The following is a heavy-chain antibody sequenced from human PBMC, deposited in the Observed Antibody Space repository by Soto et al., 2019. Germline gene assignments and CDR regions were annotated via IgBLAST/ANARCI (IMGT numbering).Heavy chain of an antibody. V-gene: IGHV4-31*01. CDR3: ARGVPADVTGGGDYFDY. D-gene: IGHD2-2*01. Sequence: QVQLQESGPGLVKPSQTLSLTCTVSGGSMSRGGYYWNWIRQYPGKGLEWIGYIYYSGTTYKNPSLMSTLAMSVDESGNRFSLKLSSVTAADTALYDCARGVPADVTGGGDYFDYWGEETLVTVSS. CDR2: IYYSGTT. CDR1: GGSMSRGGYY. J-gene: IGHJ4*02.